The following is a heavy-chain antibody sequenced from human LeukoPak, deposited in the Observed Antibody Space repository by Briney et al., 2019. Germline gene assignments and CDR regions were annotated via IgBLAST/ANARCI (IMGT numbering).Heavy chain of an antibody. V-gene: IGHV4-61*02. CDR2: IYTSGST. CDR1: GGSISSGSYY. J-gene: IGHJ4*02. CDR3: ARDSWFGGFDY. D-gene: IGHD3-10*01. Sequence: SETLSLTCTVSGGSISSGSYYWSWIRQPAGKGLEWIGRIYTSGSTNYNPSLKSRVTISVDTSKNQFSLKLSSVTAADTAVYYCARDSWFGGFDYWGQGTLVTVSS.